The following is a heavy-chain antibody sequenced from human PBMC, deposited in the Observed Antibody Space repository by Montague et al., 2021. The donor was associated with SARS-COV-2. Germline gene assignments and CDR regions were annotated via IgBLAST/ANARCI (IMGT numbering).Heavy chain of an antibody. Sequence: SETLSLTCTVSGGSISDSNYLWGWIRQPPGKGLEWIGDIHYSGTYYNPSPRSRVTMSRDLSENQFSLRLRSVTAADTALYYCARALIPASGTGSNFDSWGQGTLVAVSS. J-gene: IGHJ4*02. CDR2: IHYSGT. V-gene: IGHV4-39*07. CDR1: GGSISDSNYL. D-gene: IGHD6-13*01. CDR3: ARALIPASGTGSNFDS.